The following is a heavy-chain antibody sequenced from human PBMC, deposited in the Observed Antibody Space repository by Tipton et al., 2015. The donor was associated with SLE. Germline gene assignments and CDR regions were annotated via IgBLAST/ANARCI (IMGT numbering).Heavy chain of an antibody. V-gene: IGHV4-59*13. CDR3: SSAFRDGYNYPTTRFDL. J-gene: IGHJ5*02. D-gene: IGHD5-24*01. CDR1: GGAFSRNF. CDR2: TYYRGCN. Sequence: TLSLTCTVSGGAFSRNFCSWLRSPPGIGLVWIGFTYYRGCNGYSRSIKSRVSMSVDTSRKPFSLRLRSVTAADSAVYYCSSAFRDGYNYPTTRFDLWGPGTLVTVSS.